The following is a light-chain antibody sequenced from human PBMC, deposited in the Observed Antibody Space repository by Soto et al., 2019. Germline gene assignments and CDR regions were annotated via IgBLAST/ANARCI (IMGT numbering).Light chain of an antibody. CDR1: SSDVGAYNY. CDR3: SSFASSNTWV. CDR2: EVT. Sequence: QSALTQPPSASGSPGQSVTISCTGTSSDVGAYNYVSWYQQHAGKAPKLVINEVTKRPPWVPDRFSGSKSANTASLTVSGLQAEDEADYYWSSFASSNTWVFGGGTKLTVL. J-gene: IGLJ3*02. V-gene: IGLV2-8*01.